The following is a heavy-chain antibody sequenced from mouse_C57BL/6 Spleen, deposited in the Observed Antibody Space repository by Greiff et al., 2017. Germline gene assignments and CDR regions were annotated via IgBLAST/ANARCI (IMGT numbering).Heavy chain of an antibody. V-gene: IGHV1-42*01. CDR3: ATYSDAAWFAY. CDR1: GYSFTGYY. D-gene: IGHD2-10*01. J-gene: IGHJ3*01. CDR2: INPITGGT. Sequence: EVQLQQSGPELVKPGASVKISCKASGYSFTGYYMNWVKQSPEKSLEWIGEINPITGGTTYNQKFKAKATMTVNKSSSTAYMQLKSLTSEDSSVYCCATYSDAAWFAYWGQGTLLTVSA.